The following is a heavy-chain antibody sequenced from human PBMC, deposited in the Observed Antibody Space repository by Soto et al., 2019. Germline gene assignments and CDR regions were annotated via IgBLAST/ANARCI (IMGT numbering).Heavy chain of an antibody. D-gene: IGHD3-10*01. J-gene: IGHJ4*02. CDR2: IYYSGST. V-gene: IGHV4-30-4*01. CDR1: GGSISSGDYY. CDR3: ARAPRGNYGYPSYFDY. Sequence: PSETLSLTCTVSGGSISSGDYYWSWIRQPPGKGLEWIGYIYYSGSTYYNPSLKSRVTISVDTSKNQFSLKLSSVTAADTVVYYCARAPRGNYGYPSYFDYWGQGTLVTVSS.